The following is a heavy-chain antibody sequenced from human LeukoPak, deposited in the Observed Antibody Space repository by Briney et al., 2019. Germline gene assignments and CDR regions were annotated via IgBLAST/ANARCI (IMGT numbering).Heavy chain of an antibody. V-gene: IGHV4-59*01. CDR1: GDSINSYY. CDR2: IYYSGRT. J-gene: IGHJ3*02. Sequence: SETLSLTCTVSGDSINSYYWNRIRQPPGKGLEWIGYIYYSGRTDYNPSLKSRVTISVDTSKHQFSMKLKSVTAADTAVYFCARGRWLPNAFDIWGQGTMVTVFS. CDR3: ARGRWLPNAFDI. D-gene: IGHD5-24*01.